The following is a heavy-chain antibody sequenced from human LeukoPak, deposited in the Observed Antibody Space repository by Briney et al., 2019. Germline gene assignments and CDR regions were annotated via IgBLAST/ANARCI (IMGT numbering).Heavy chain of an antibody. J-gene: IGHJ5*02. CDR3: ARGGYGSGSYYWGNWWFDP. CDR1: GYSFTSYW. Sequence: GESLKISCQGSGYSFTSYWIGWVRQMPGKGLEWMVIIYPGDSDTRYSPSFQGQVTISADKSISTAYLQWSSLKASDTAMYYCARGGYGSGSYYWGNWWFDPWGQGTLVTVSS. CDR2: IYPGDSDT. D-gene: IGHD3-10*01. V-gene: IGHV5-51*01.